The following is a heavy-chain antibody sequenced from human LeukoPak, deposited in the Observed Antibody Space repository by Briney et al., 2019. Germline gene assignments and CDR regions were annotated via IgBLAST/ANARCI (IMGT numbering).Heavy chain of an antibody. J-gene: IGHJ4*02. CDR3: MRGRGGLGIYQFEF. D-gene: IGHD3/OR15-3a*01. V-gene: IGHV4-38-2*02. CDR1: GYSISSGYY. CDR2: IFRSWTT. Sequence: SETLSLTCSVSGYSISSGYYWGWVRQPPGKGLQWIGSIFRSWTTYYSPTLRRRLSMSLDTSKNQFSLKLTSVTATDTAVYYCMRGRGGLGIYQFEFWGQGALVIVPS.